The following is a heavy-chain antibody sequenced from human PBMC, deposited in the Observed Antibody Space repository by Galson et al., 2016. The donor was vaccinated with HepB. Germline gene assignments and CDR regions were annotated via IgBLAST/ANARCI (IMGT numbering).Heavy chain of an antibody. V-gene: IGHV3-33*01. CDR3: ARDLGGYKFGYDY. Sequence: SLRLSCAASGFTFSSFGMRWVRQAPGKGLEWVAVIWYDGNKKYYADSVKGRFTISRDNSKNTLYLQMNSLRAEDTAVYYCARDLGGYKFGYDYWGQGTLVIVSS. CDR1: GFTFSSFG. D-gene: IGHD5-12*01. CDR2: IWYDGNKK. J-gene: IGHJ4*02.